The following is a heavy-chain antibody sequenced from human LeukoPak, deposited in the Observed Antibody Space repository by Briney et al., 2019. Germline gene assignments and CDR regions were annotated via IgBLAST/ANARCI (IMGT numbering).Heavy chain of an antibody. CDR3: ARAATYFYGSVTYDWFES. Sequence: GGSLRLSCEASGFTFSSYWMHWVRQIPGKGLMWVSRIESNGLTLYADSVRDRFTISRDNGKNTVYLQMNSLRADDTAIYYCARAATYFYGSVTYDWFESWGQGTLVTVSS. D-gene: IGHD3-10*01. CDR2: IESNGLT. V-gene: IGHV3-74*01. CDR1: GFTFSSYW. J-gene: IGHJ5*01.